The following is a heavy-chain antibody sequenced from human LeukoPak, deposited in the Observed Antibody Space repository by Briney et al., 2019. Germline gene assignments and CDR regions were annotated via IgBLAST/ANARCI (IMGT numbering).Heavy chain of an antibody. J-gene: IGHJ3*01. V-gene: IGHV3-48*03. CDR2: ISSSSSTM. CDR1: GFTFSSYE. D-gene: IGHD2-21*01. Sequence: PGRSLRLSCAASGFTFSSYEMNWIRQAPEKGLEWVAYISSSSSTMYYADSVKGRFTISRDNAKNSLSLQLSSLRGEDTALYYCARGDSSSILINDAFDFWGQGTMVTVSS. CDR3: ARGDSSSILINDAFDF.